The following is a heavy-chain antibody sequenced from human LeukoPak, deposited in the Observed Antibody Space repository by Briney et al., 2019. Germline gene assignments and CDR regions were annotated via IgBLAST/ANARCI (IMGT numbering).Heavy chain of an antibody. J-gene: IGHJ5*02. CDR3: ARHHWELGNWFDP. CDR1: GGTFSSYA. Sequence: SVKVSCKASGGTFSSYAISWVRQAPGQGLEWMGGIIPIFGTANYAQKFQGRVTITTDESTSTAYMELSSLRSEDTAVYYCARHHWELGNWFDPWGQGTLVTVSS. V-gene: IGHV1-69*05. D-gene: IGHD1-26*01. CDR2: IIPIFGTA.